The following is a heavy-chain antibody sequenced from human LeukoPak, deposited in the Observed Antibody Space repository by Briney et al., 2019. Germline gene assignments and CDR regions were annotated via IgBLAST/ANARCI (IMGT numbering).Heavy chain of an antibody. J-gene: IGHJ4*02. D-gene: IGHD3-22*01. V-gene: IGHV4-59*08. Sequence: SETLSLTCTVSGGSISSYYWSWIRQPPGKGLEYIGYIYYSGSANYNPSLKSRVTISVDTSKNQFSLKLSSVTAADTAVYYCARLVRTYYYDSSGYYWDYWGQGTLVTVSS. CDR1: GGSISSYY. CDR2: IYYSGSA. CDR3: ARLVRTYYYDSSGYYWDY.